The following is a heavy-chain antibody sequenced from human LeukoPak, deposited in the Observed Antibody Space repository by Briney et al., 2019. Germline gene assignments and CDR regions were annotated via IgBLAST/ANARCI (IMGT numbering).Heavy chain of an antibody. V-gene: IGHV3-30*02. D-gene: IGHD1-26*01. J-gene: IGHJ4*02. Sequence: PGGSLRLSCAASGFTFSNYGMHWVRQAPGKGLEWVTFIRPDGNNKYYADSVKGRFTISRDNSKNTLYLQMSSLRGEDTAVYYCARNRSGSSDFWGQGTLVTVSS. CDR1: GFTFSNYG. CDR2: IRPDGNNK. CDR3: ARNRSGSSDF.